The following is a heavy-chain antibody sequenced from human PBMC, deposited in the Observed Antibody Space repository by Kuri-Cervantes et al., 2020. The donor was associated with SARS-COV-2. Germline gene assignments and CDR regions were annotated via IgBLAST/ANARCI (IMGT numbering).Heavy chain of an antibody. CDR1: GTAFSSFA. CDR3: ASRMGDLTSYTWYKWFDP. Sequence: SVKVSCKASGTAFSSFAINWVRQAPGQGLEWMGGTIPIFGSPIYAQKFQGRLSITADESTSSVHMELSILSSQDTAIYYCASRMGDLTSYTWYKWFDPWGQGTLVTVSS. V-gene: IGHV1-69*13. CDR2: TIPIFGSP. J-gene: IGHJ5*02. D-gene: IGHD3-16*01.